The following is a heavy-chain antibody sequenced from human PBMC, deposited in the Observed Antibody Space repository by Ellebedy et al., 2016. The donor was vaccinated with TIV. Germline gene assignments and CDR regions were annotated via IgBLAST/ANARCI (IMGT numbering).Heavy chain of an antibody. D-gene: IGHD3-10*01. Sequence: GGSLRLSCAASGFTLGTYWISWVRQAPGKGLEWVANIKQDGGEIYYVDSVKGRFTISRDNAKDSLFLQMNSLRAEDTGLYYCARDGVRPFFYYGMDVWGQGTTVSVSS. V-gene: IGHV3-7*01. CDR1: GFTLGTYW. CDR2: IKQDGGEI. CDR3: ARDGVRPFFYYGMDV. J-gene: IGHJ6*02.